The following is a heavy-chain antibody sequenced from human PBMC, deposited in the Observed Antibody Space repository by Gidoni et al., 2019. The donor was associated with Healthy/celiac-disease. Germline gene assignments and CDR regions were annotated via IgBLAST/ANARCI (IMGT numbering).Heavy chain of an antibody. D-gene: IGHD1-1*01. CDR2: MYGDRYHT. CDR3: ARGTTNWRGYYFHY. Sequence: EVQLLESGGGLVQTGESLRLYWTAAGFTFSHYAMSCVRQAPGKGLEWVSAMYGDRYHTYYADSVKGRFTISRDNSKNTLYLQMNSLRAEDTAIYYCARGTTNWRGYYFHYWGQGTLVAVSS. J-gene: IGHJ4*02. V-gene: IGHV3-23*01. CDR1: GFTFSHYA.